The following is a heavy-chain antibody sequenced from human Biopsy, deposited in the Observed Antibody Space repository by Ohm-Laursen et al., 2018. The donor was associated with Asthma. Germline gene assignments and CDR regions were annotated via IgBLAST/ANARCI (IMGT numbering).Heavy chain of an antibody. D-gene: IGHD5-18*01. V-gene: IGHV4-59*12. J-gene: IGHJ4*02. CDR2: IYYSGST. CDR3: ARERVTAMVTYFDY. Sequence: SDTLSLTCTVSGGSISSYYWSWIRQPPGKGLEWIGYIYYSGSTNYNPSLKSRVTISVDTSKNQFSLKLSSVTAADTAVYYCARERVTAMVTYFDYWGQRTLVTVSS. CDR1: GGSISSYY.